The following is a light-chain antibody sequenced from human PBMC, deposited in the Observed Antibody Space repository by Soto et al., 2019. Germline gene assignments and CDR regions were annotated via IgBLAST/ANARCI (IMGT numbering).Light chain of an antibody. CDR3: QHYLTWPLT. Sequence: ELVLTQSPATLSVSPGERATLSCRASQGVGSTLAWYQQEPGRAPRLLIYDASTRATGIPARFSGAGSGTEFTLTISGLQSDDCAVYYCQHYLTWPLTFGGGTRVEI. CDR2: DAS. V-gene: IGKV3-15*01. CDR1: QGVGST. J-gene: IGKJ4*01.